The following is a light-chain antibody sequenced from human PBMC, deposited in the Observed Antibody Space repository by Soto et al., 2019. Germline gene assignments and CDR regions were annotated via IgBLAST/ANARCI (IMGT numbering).Light chain of an antibody. V-gene: IGLV1-44*01. Sequence: QSVVTQPTSASGTPGQRVTISCSGSSSNIGTNAVNWCQQLPGTAPRLLIYSNDQRPPGVPDRFSGSKSGNTASLTISGLQAADEADYYCSLYTSENAYVFGTGTKVTVL. CDR1: SSNIGTNA. CDR2: SND. CDR3: SLYTSENAYV. J-gene: IGLJ1*01.